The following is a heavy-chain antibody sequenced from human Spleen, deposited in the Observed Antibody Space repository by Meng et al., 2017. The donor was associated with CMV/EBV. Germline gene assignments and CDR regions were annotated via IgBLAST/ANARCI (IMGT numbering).Heavy chain of an antibody. CDR2: INPSGGST. Sequence: ASVKVSCKASRYSFTNYFIHWVRQAPGQGLEWMGIINPSGGSTSYAQKFQGRVTMTRDTSTSTVYMELSSLRSEDTAVYYCARGGFIASGVLYDFDYWGQGTLVTVSS. D-gene: IGHD3-10*01. V-gene: IGHV1-46*01. CDR3: ARGGFIASGVLYDFDY. J-gene: IGHJ4*02. CDR1: RYSFTNYF.